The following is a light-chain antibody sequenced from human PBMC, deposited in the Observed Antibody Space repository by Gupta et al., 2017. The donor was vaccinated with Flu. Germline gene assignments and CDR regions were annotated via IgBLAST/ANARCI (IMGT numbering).Light chain of an antibody. V-gene: IGKV3-15*01. J-gene: IGKJ2*01. CDR2: SAS. Sequence: LSVSPGERATLTCRASQSVGSNLAWYQQKPGQAPRLLIYSASARATGIPARFSGSGSGTEFTLTISSLQSEDFALYYCHQYNNWPPTMYTFGQGTKLEIK. CDR3: HQYNNWPPTMYT. CDR1: QSVGSN.